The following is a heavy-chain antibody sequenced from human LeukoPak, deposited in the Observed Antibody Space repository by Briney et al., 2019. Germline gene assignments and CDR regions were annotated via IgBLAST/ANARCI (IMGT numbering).Heavy chain of an antibody. D-gene: IGHD3-22*01. V-gene: IGHV1-2*02. CDR1: GYNLTGSY. J-gene: IGHJ4*02. Sequence: ASVKVSCKASGYNLTGSYMHWVRQAPGQGLEWMGWINPNSGGTNYAQKFQGRVALSRDTSISTAYMELSSLKSDDTAVYYCARAPDRGYWGQGTLVTVSS. CDR2: INPNSGGT. CDR3: ARAPDRGY.